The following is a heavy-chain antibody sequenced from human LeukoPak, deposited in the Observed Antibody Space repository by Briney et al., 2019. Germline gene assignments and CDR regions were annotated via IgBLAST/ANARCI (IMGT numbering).Heavy chain of an antibody. CDR3: AKDLVNRYSSSWYVGGYFDY. J-gene: IGHJ4*02. Sequence: GRSLRLSCAASGFTFSSYGMHWVRQAPGKGLEWVAVISYDGSNKYYADSVKGRFTISRDNSKNTLYLQMNSLRAEDTAVYYCAKDLVNRYSSSWYVGGYFDYWGQGTLVTVSS. CDR2: ISYDGSNK. V-gene: IGHV3-30*18. D-gene: IGHD6-13*01. CDR1: GFTFSSYG.